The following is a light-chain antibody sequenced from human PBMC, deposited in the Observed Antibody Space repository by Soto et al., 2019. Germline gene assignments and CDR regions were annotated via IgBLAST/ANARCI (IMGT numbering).Light chain of an antibody. V-gene: IGKV1-5*01. Sequence: DIQMTQAPSTLSASVGDRFTITCRASQSISSWVAWYQQKQGKXPKXXIYDASTLQSGVPSRFTGSESGTELTITISGLQPDDFEAYYCQQYNSYLITFGQGTRREIK. J-gene: IGKJ5*01. CDR1: QSISSW. CDR3: QQYNSYLIT. CDR2: DAS.